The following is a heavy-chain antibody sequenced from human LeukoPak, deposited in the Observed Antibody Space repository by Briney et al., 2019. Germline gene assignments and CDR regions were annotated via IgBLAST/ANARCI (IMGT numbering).Heavy chain of an antibody. J-gene: IGHJ3*02. CDR2: ISSSSSYI. V-gene: IGHV3-21*01. D-gene: IGHD3-3*01. Sequence: PGGSLRLSCAASGFTFSSYSMNWVRQAPGKGLEWVSSISSSSSYIYYADSVKGRFTISRDNAKNSLYLQMNSLRAEDTAVYYCARGAFGVYAFDIWGQGTMVTVSS. CDR3: ARGAFGVYAFDI. CDR1: GFTFSSYS.